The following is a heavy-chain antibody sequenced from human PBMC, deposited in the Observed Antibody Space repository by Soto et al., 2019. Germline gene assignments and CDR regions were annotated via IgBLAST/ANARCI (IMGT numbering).Heavy chain of an antibody. V-gene: IGHV3-11*01. CDR3: ARVIPTIFGVVTPRYMDV. CDR2: ISSSGSTI. J-gene: IGHJ6*03. Sequence: GGSLRLSCAASGFTFSDYYMSWIRQAPGKGLEWVSYISSSGSTIYYADSVKGRFTISRDNAKNSLYLQMNSLRTEDTAVYYCARVIPTIFGVVTPRYMDVWGKGTTVTVSS. D-gene: IGHD3-3*01. CDR1: GFTFSDYY.